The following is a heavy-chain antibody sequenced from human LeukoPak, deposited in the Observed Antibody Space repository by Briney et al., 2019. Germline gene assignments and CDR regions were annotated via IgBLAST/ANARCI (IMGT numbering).Heavy chain of an antibody. Sequence: SETLSLTCAVYGGSFSGYYWSWIRQPPGKGLEWIGEINHSGSTNYNPSLKSRVTISVDTPKNQFSLKLSSVTAADTAVYYCARVGGYCSGGSCYWGQGTLVTVSS. CDR1: GGSFSGYY. CDR2: INHSGST. D-gene: IGHD2-15*01. J-gene: IGHJ4*02. CDR3: ARVGGYCSGGSCY. V-gene: IGHV4-34*01.